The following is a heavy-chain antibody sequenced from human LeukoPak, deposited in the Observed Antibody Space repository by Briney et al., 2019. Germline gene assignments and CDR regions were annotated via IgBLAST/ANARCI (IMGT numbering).Heavy chain of an antibody. V-gene: IGHV1-2*02. CDR2: ISPNSGGT. J-gene: IGHJ4*02. CDR1: GYSFSGHY. D-gene: IGHD3-22*01. CDR3: ARGFPPRRNYDSSGYYSYYFDY. Sequence: GASVKVSCKASGYSFSGHYVHWVRQAPGQGPEWMGWISPNSGGTNYAQKFQGRVTMTGDTSISTAYMELSSLRSDDTAVYYCARGFPPRRNYDSSGYYSYYFDYWGQGTLVTVSS.